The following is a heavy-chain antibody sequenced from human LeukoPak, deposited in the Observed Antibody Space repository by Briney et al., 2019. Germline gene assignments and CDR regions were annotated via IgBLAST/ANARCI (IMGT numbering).Heavy chain of an antibody. D-gene: IGHD6-13*01. CDR2: ISGSGGST. CDR3: AKDRPTVYSSSWLHFLDS. J-gene: IGHJ4*02. V-gene: IGHV3-23*01. Sequence: GGPLRLSCAASGFTFSSYAMSWVRQAPGKGLEWVSAISGSGGSTYYADSVKGRFTISRDNSKNTLYLQMNSLRAEDTAVYYCAKDRPTVYSSSWLHFLDSWGQGTLVTVSS. CDR1: GFTFSSYA.